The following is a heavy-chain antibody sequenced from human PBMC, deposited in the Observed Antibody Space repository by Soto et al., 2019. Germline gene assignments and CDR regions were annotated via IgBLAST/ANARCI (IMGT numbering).Heavy chain of an antibody. V-gene: IGHV1-18*01. D-gene: IGHD3-16*02. CDR1: GYTFTSYG. J-gene: IGHJ4*02. CDR2: ISAYNGNT. CDR3: ARDLRGHLGGYDYIGGSYRRGKLFDS. Sequence: GASVKVSCKASGYTFTSYGISWVRQAPGQGLEWMGWISAYNGNTNYAQKLQGRVTMTTDTSTSTAYMELRSLRSDDTAVYYCARDLRGHLGGYDYIGGSYRRGKLFDSGGQGPLVTVSS.